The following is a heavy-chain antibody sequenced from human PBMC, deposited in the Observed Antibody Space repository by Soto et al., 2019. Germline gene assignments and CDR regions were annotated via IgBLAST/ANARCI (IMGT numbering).Heavy chain of an antibody. CDR1: GGSISSSSYY. J-gene: IGHJ6*03. CDR3: ARLGALYYYYYYMDV. D-gene: IGHD3-16*01. CDR2: IYYSGST. V-gene: IGHV4-39*01. Sequence: PSETLSLTCTVSGGSISSSSYYWGWIRQPPGKGLEWIGSIYYSGSTYYNPSLKSRVTISVDTSKNQFSLKLSSVTAADTTVYYCARLGALYYYYYYMDVWGKGTTVTVSS.